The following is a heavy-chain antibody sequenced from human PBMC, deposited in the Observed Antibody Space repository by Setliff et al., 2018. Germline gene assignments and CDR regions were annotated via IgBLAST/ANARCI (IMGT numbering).Heavy chain of an antibody. CDR2: IYTSGST. Sequence: SETLSLTCTVSGGSISSYYWSWIRQPAGKGLEWIGHIYTSGSTNYNPSLKSRVTISVDTSKNQFSLKLSFVTAADTAVYYCARALGATITHFDYWGQGTLVTVSS. D-gene: IGHD1-26*01. V-gene: IGHV4-4*07. CDR1: GGSISSYY. CDR3: ARALGATITHFDY. J-gene: IGHJ4*02.